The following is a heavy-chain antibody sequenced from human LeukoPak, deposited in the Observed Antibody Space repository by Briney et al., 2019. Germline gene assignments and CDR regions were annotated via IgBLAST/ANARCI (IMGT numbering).Heavy chain of an antibody. CDR1: GGSFSGYY. CDR2: INHSGST. J-gene: IGHJ5*02. D-gene: IGHD5-18*01. V-gene: IGHV4-34*01. Sequence: SETLSLTCAVYGGSFSGYYWSWIRQPPGKGLEWIGEINHSGSTNYNPSLKSRVTISVDESKNQFSLKLSSVTAADTAVYYCARGAGYSYGPNWFDPWGQGTLVTVSS. CDR3: ARGAGYSYGPNWFDP.